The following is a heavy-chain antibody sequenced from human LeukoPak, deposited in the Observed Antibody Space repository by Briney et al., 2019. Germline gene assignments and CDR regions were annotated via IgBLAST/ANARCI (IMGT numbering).Heavy chain of an antibody. V-gene: IGHV4-59*01. Sequence: SETLSLTCTVSGGSISSYYWSWIRQPPGKGLEWIGYIYYSGSTNYNPSLKSRVTISVDTSKSQFSLKLSSVTAADTAVYYCAGAVAGGYYYYYMDVRGKGTTVTVSS. CDR2: IYYSGST. CDR3: AGAVAGGYYYYYMDV. J-gene: IGHJ6*03. CDR1: GGSISSYY. D-gene: IGHD6-19*01.